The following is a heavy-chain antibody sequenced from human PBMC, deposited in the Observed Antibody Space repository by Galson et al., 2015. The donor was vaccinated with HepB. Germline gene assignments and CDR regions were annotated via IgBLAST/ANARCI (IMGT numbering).Heavy chain of an antibody. V-gene: IGHV3-23*01. CDR2: ISGSGGST. D-gene: IGHD2-2*01. CDR3: ARVRGSSTSYFRDY. Sequence: SLRLSCAASGFTFSSYAMSWVRQAPGKGLEWVSAISGSGGSTYYADSVKGRFTISRDNSKNTLYLQMNSLRAEDTAVYYCARVRGSSTSYFRDYWGQGTLVTVSS. CDR1: GFTFSSYA. J-gene: IGHJ4*02.